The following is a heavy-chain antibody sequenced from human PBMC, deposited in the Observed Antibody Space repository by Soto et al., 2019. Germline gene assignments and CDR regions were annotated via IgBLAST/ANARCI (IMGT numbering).Heavy chain of an antibody. CDR2: IRSKANDYAT. CDR3: TVGYCTGGNCYSGYFQH. V-gene: IGHV3-73*02. Sequence: EVQLVQSGGGLVQPGGSLKLSCAASGFTFSGSTVHWVRQASGEGLQWVGRIRSKANDYATTYIASVKGRFTISRDDSRKTAYLQMSYLESEETAVYYCTVGYCTGGNCYSGYFQHWGRGALVTVFS. J-gene: IGHJ1*01. CDR1: GFTFSGST. D-gene: IGHD2-15*01.